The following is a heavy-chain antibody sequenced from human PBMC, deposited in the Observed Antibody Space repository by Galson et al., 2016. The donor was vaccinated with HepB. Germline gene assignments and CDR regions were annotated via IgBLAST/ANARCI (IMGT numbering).Heavy chain of an antibody. CDR1: GFTLRSYG. D-gene: IGHD3-10*01. CDR3: ARDRGNYYGSEDDAFDT. J-gene: IGHJ3*02. V-gene: IGHV3-33*05. Sequence: SLRLSCAASGFTLRSYGMHWVRQAPGKWLEWVAVILYDGSNKYYAASVKGRFTITRETSKNTVYLQMNSLRPEDTAVYYCARDRGNYYGSEDDAFDTWGQGTMVTVSS. CDR2: ILYDGSNK.